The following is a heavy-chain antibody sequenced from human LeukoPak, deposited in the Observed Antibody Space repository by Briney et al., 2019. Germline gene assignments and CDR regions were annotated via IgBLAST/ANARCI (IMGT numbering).Heavy chain of an antibody. D-gene: IGHD6-19*01. V-gene: IGHV3-66*01. CDR2: IYSGGST. CDR3: AKGQNSGWYPSFDY. Sequence: PGGSLRLSCAASGFTVSSNYMSWVRQAPGKGLEWVSVIYSGGSTYYADSVKGRFTISRDNSKNTLYLQMNSLRAEDTAVYYCAKGQNSGWYPSFDYWGQGTLVTVSS. CDR1: GFTVSSNY. J-gene: IGHJ4*02.